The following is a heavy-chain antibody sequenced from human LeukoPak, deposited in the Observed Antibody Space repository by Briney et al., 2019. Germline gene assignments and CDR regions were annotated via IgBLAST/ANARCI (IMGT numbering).Heavy chain of an antibody. V-gene: IGHV3-23*01. J-gene: IGHJ6*02. Sequence: PGGSLRLSCAASGFTFSGYAMSWVRQAPGKGLDWVSAISSSGGSTYYADSVKGRFTISRDNSKNTLYLQMNSLRAEDTAVYYCAKENTEIRPQLERQQEDYYYYGMDVWGQGTTVTVSS. CDR1: GFTFSGYA. CDR2: ISSSGGST. CDR3: AKENTEIRPQLERQQEDYYYYGMDV. D-gene: IGHD1-1*01.